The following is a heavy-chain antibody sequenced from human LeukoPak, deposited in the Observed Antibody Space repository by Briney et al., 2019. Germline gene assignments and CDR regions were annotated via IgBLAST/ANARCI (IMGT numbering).Heavy chain of an antibody. Sequence: GGSLRLSCAASGFTFSDYYMSWIRQAPGKGLEWVSYISSSGSTIYYADSVKGRFTISRDNAKNSLYLQMNSLRAEDTAVYYCARAVPSSGYYGDDAFDIWAKGQWSPSLQ. D-gene: IGHD3-22*01. CDR1: GFTFSDYY. CDR2: ISSSGSTI. J-gene: IGHJ3*02. CDR3: ARAVPSSGYYGDDAFDI. V-gene: IGHV3-11*01.